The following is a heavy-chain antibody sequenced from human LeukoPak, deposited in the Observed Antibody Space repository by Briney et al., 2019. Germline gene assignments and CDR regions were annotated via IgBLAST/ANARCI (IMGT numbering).Heavy chain of an antibody. CDR1: GFTFSNYA. CDR2: ISSSGGST. J-gene: IGHJ4*02. CDR3: VARPGHFDY. V-gene: IGHV3-23*01. Sequence: PGGSLRLSCAASGFTFSNYAMSWVRQAPGKGLEWVSAISSSGGSTFYADSVKGRFTISRDNSKNTLYLQMNSLRAGDTALYYWVARPGHFDYWGRGRLATVSS.